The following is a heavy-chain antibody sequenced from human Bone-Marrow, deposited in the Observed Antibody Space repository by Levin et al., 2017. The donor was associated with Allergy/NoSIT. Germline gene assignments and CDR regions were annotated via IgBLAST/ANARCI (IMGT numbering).Heavy chain of an antibody. CDR1: GYSISSNYF. D-gene: IGHD2-2*01. CDR2: IYHGGST. CDR3: ARARDVTNPGGYGLDV. V-gene: IGHV4-38-2*02. J-gene: IGHJ6*02. Sequence: RTSETLSLTCTVSGYSISSNYFWCWIRQPPGKGLEYIGSIYHGGSTYYNPSLRSRVTMSLDTSKNQFSLKLSSVTAADTAIYYCARARDVTNPGGYGLDVWGQGTTVAVSS.